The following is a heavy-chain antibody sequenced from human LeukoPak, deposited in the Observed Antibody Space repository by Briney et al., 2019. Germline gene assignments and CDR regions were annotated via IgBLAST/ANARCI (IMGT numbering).Heavy chain of an antibody. CDR2: ISWNSGGI. J-gene: IGHJ3*02. CDR1: GFTFDDYA. CDR3: AREYSGSYRTAFDI. V-gene: IGHV3-9*01. D-gene: IGHD1-26*01. Sequence: GRSLRLSCAASGFTFDDYAMHWVRQAPGKGLEWVSGISWNSGGIGYADSVKGRFTISRDNAKNSLYLQMNSLRAEDTALYYCAREYSGSYRTAFDIWGQGTMVTVSS.